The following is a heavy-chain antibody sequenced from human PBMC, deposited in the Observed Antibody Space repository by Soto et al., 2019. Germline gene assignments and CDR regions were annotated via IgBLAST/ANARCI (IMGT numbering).Heavy chain of an antibody. CDR1: RFTFTSYA. V-gene: IGHV3-23*01. J-gene: IGHJ4*02. CDR3: AKDVEGGSLFRGAFDY. CDR2: ISASGGAT. D-gene: IGHD1-26*01. Sequence: EVELLESGGGLVQPGGSLRLSCVASRFTFTSYAMSWVRQAPGKGLEWVAAISASGGATIHADSVKGRLTLSRDNSKNTLYLQMNSLRAEDTAVYYCAKDVEGGSLFRGAFDYWGQGTQVTVSS.